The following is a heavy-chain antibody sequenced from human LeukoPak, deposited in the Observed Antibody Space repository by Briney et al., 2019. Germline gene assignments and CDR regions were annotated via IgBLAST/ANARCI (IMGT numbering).Heavy chain of an antibody. J-gene: IGHJ4*02. CDR3: ARGLLGTAMVLFDY. CDR1: GYTFTSYD. D-gene: IGHD5-18*01. Sequence: ASVKVSCKASGYTFTSYDINWVRQATGQGLEWMGWMNPNSGNTGYAQKFHGRVTITRNTAISTANMELSSLRSEDTAVYYCARGLLGTAMVLFDYWGQGTLVTVSS. V-gene: IGHV1-8*01. CDR2: MNPNSGNT.